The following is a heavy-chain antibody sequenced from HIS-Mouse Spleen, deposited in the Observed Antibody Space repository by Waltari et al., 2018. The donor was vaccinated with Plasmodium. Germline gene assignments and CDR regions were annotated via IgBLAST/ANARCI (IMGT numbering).Heavy chain of an antibody. CDR1: GGSISSRRCY. CDR3: ARDRITGTSYFDY. J-gene: IGHJ4*02. Sequence: QLQLQESGPGLGKPSATLSLTCPVPGGSISSRRCYWGWLRQPPGKGLEWIGSIYYSGSTYYNPSLKRRVTISVDTSKNQFSRKRSSVTAADTAVYYCARDRITGTSYFDYWGQGTLVTVSS. V-gene: IGHV4-39*07. D-gene: IGHD1-7*01. CDR2: IYYSGST.